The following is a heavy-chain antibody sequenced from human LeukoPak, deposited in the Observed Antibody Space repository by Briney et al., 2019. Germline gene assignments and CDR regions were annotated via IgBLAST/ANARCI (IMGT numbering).Heavy chain of an antibody. V-gene: IGHV4-30-4*01. D-gene: IGHD1-26*01. J-gene: IGHJ1*01. Sequence: SETLSLTCTVSGGSISSGDYYWSWIRQPPGKGLEWIGYIYYSGSTYYNPSLKSRVTISVDRSKNQFSLKLSSVTAADTAVYYCARDMGWELGSDRGYFQHWGQGTLVTVSS. CDR3: ARDMGWELGSDRGYFQH. CDR2: IYYSGST. CDR1: GGSISSGDYY.